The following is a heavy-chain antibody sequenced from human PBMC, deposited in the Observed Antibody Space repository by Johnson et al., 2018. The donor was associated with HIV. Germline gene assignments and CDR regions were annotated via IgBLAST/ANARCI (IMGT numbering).Heavy chain of an antibody. J-gene: IGHJ3*01. Sequence: QVQLVESGGGVVRPGRSLRLSCAASGFTFDDYGMTWVRQPPGKGLEWVAVMSSDGSNKYYSDFVVGRFTISRDSSKNTLYLHMNSLSAEDRAVYYCARDNLATPFGAFDFWGQGTMVIVSS. CDR1: GFTFDDYG. V-gene: IGHV3-30*03. CDR3: ARDNLATPFGAFDF. D-gene: IGHD3-3*01. CDR2: MSSDGSNK.